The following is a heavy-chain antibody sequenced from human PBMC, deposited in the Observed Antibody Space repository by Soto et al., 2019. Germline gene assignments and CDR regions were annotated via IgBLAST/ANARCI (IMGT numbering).Heavy chain of an antibody. CDR1: VFTFNDYS. D-gene: IGHD4-17*01. CDR2: ISRSGGTK. CDR3: ANDTKGDYVGGFDM. J-gene: IGHJ3*02. Sequence: PVVSLILACSTSVFTFNDYSISLVRQAPGKGLEWVSGISRSGGTKYYADSVKGRFTISIDESTNTLSLQMNSLRAEETDIYYCANDTKGDYVGGFDMWGQGKMVTV. V-gene: IGHV3-23*01.